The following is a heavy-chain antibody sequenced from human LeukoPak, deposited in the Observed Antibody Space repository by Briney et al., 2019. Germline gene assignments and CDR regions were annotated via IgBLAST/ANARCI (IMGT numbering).Heavy chain of an antibody. CDR3: AKGSIVATISYFDC. CDR1: GFTFSTYW. Sequence: GGSLRLSCAASGFTFSTYWMNWVRQAPGKGLEWVANIKPDGRETYYVDSVKGRFTISRDNSKNTLYLQMNSLRAEDTAVYYCAKGSIVATISYFDCWGQGTLVTVSS. J-gene: IGHJ4*02. CDR2: IKPDGRET. D-gene: IGHD5-12*01. V-gene: IGHV3-7*01.